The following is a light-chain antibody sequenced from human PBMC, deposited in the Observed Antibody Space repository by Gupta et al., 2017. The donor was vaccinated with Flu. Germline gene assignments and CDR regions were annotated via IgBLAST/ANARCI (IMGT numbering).Light chain of an antibody. CDR1: SSNIGSKT. CDR2: YNN. V-gene: IGLV1-44*01. J-gene: IGLJ2*01. Sequence: QSVLTQPPSASGTPGQRVTISCSGSSSNIGSKTVNWYQQLPGTAPKLLIYYNNERPSGVPDRFSGSKSGTSASLAISGLQSEDEADYYCAAWDASLKGVLFGGGTSLTVL. CDR3: AAWDASLKGVL.